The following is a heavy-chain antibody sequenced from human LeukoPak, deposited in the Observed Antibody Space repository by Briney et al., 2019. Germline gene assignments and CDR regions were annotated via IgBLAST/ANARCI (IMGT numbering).Heavy chain of an antibody. Sequence: ASVKVSCKASGYTFTGYYMHWVRQAPGQGLEWMGWINPNSGGTNYAQKFQGRVTMTRDTSISTVYMELSSLRSEDTAVYYCARLIAVAGTESDYWGQGTLVTVSS. D-gene: IGHD6-19*01. V-gene: IGHV1-2*02. CDR1: GYTFTGYY. J-gene: IGHJ4*02. CDR2: INPNSGGT. CDR3: ARLIAVAGTESDY.